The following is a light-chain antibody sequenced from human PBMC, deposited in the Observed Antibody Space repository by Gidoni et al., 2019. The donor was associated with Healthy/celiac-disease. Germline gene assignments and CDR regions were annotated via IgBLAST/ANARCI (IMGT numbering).Light chain of an antibody. CDR1: QSISSY. V-gene: IGKV1-39*01. J-gene: IGKJ3*01. CDR3: QQSYSTPLFT. Sequence: DIQMTQSPPSLPASVGDRVTITCRASQSISSYLKWYQQKPGKAPKLLIYAASSLQSGVPSRCSSSGSGRDFTLTISSLQPEDFATYYCQQSYSTPLFTFGPGTKVDIK. CDR2: AAS.